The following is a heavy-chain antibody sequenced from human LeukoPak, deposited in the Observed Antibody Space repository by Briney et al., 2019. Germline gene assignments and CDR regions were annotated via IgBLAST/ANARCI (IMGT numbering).Heavy chain of an antibody. CDR1: GGSISSGGYY. Sequence: SQTLSLTCTVSGGSISSGGYYWSWIRQHPGKGLEWIGYIYDSGSTYYKPSLRSRVTISGDTSKSQFSLKVTSVSDADTAVYYCASYGSGWYFDPWGRGTLVTVSS. D-gene: IGHD3-10*01. CDR2: IYDSGST. CDR3: ASYGSGWYFDP. V-gene: IGHV4-31*03. J-gene: IGHJ2*01.